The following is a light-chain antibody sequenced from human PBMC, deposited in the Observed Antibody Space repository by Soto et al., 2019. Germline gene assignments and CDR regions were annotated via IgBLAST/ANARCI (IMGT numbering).Light chain of an antibody. CDR3: QQYNTWPRT. V-gene: IGKV3-15*01. Sequence: ETVMTQSPATLSVSPGERATLSCRASQSVSSDLAWYQQKPGQAPRLLIFGASTRATSIPARFTGSRSGTEFTLTISSLQSEDFAVYYCQQYNTWPRTLGQGTKVDIK. J-gene: IGKJ1*01. CDR2: GAS. CDR1: QSVSSD.